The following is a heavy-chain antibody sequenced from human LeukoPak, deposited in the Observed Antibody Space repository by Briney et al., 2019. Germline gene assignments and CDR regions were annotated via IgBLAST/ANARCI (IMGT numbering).Heavy chain of an antibody. D-gene: IGHD3/OR15-3a*01. V-gene: IGHV4-59*08. CDR3: ARRIVGTGWGRENWLDS. Sequence: ETLSLTCTVSGDSISNYLWNWIRQPPGKGLEWIGYTYYNGNTNSNPSLKSRVSMSVDTSKNQFSLKLTSMTAADTAIYYCARRIVGTGWGRENWLDSWGQGTLVTVSS. J-gene: IGHJ5*01. CDR1: GDSISNYL. CDR2: TYYNGNT.